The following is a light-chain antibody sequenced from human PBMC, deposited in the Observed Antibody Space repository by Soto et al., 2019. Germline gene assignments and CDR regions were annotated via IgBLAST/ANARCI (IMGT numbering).Light chain of an antibody. Sequence: PGEIATLSCRASQSVRSNYLAWYQQKPGRAPRLLIYGASSRATGIPDRFSGSGSGTDSTLTISRLEPEDFAVYYCQQYGSSPRAFGGGTKVDNK. J-gene: IGKJ4*01. V-gene: IGKV3-20*01. CDR3: QQYGSSPRA. CDR1: QSVRSNY. CDR2: GAS.